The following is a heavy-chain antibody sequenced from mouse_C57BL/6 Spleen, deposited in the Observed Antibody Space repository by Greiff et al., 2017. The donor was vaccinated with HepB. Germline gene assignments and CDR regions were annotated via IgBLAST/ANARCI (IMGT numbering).Heavy chain of an antibody. CDR2: ISSGGSYT. CDR3: ARQPTNYYGSSYDWYFDV. J-gene: IGHJ1*03. D-gene: IGHD1-1*01. V-gene: IGHV5-6*02. Sequence: DVKLVESGGDLVKPGGSLKLSCAASGFTFSSYGMSWVRQTPDKRLEWVATISSGGSYTYYPDSVKGRFTISRDNAKNTLYLQMSRLKAEDTAMYYCARQPTNYYGSSYDWYFDVWGTGTTVTVSS. CDR1: GFTFSSYG.